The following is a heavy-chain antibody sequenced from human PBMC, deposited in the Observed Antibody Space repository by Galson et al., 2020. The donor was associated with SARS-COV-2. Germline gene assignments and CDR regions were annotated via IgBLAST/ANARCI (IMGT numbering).Heavy chain of an antibody. CDR1: GGSISTFY. J-gene: IGHJ2*01. V-gene: IGHV4-59*08. D-gene: IGHD3-10*01. Sequence: SETLSLTCSLSGGSISTFYWSWIRQTPGRGLEWIGDINYSGHTMYNPSLKSRVTMSRLTSKNQFSLTLTSVTAADTAVYFCARRTLGSGSSSTFSYVDLWGRGTPVTVSS. CDR2: INYSGHT. CDR3: ARRTLGSGSSSTFSYVDL.